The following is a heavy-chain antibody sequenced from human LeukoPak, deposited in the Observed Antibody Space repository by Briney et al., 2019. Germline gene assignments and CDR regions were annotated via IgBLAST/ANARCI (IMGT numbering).Heavy chain of an antibody. CDR1: GLTFSKYS. J-gene: IGHJ6*03. CDR3: AKEISYQLLQPRHMDV. CDR2: IDTSSTTM. D-gene: IGHD2-2*01. Sequence: GGSLRLSCAASGLTFSKYSMTWVRQAPGKGLEWVSFIDTSSTTMYYTDSVKGRFTISRDNAKNSLYLQMDSLKVEDTAIYYCAKEISYQLLQPRHMDVWGKGTTVTVSS. V-gene: IGHV3-48*04.